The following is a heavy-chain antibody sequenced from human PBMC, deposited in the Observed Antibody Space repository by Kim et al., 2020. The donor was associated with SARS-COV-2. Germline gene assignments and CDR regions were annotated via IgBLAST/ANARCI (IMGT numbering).Heavy chain of an antibody. CDR1: GFSVSSSY. CDR2: IYSGGNT. J-gene: IGHJ4*02. Sequence: GGSLRLSCAASGFSVSSSYMNWVRQAPGKGLEWVSIIYSGGNTYYADSVKGRFTISRDNSKNTLYLQMNSLRAEDTAVYYCARLHDSSRWYGFDYWGQGTLVTVSS. CDR3: ARLHDSSRWYGFDY. V-gene: IGHV3-53*01. D-gene: IGHD6-13*01.